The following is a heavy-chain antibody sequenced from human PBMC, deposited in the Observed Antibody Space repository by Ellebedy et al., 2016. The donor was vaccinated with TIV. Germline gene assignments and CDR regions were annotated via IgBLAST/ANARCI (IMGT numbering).Heavy chain of an antibody. Sequence: GESLKISCAASRFIFSSYSMNWVRQSPGKGLEWVSFIRSTGSDKYYAESVKGRFTISRDNAQNTLFLQMNSLRVEDTAVYYCARGWSTPDSWGQGTLVIVSS. J-gene: IGHJ4*02. CDR1: RFIFSSYS. CDR2: IRSTGSDK. V-gene: IGHV3-21*06. CDR3: ARGWSTPDS. D-gene: IGHD2-15*01.